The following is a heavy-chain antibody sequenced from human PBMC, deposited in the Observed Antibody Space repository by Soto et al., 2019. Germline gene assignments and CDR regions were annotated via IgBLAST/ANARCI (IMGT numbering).Heavy chain of an antibody. CDR1: GYTFTSYA. Sequence: QVQLVQSGAEVKKPGASVKVSCKASGYTFTSYAMHWVRQAPGQRLEWMGWINAGHGKTKYSQKFQGRVTITRDTSASTAYMELSSLRSEDTAVYYCAGQGGYCSSTSCYPYWGQGTLVTVSS. CDR2: INAGHGKT. CDR3: AGQGGYCSSTSCYPY. J-gene: IGHJ4*02. V-gene: IGHV1-3*01. D-gene: IGHD2-2*03.